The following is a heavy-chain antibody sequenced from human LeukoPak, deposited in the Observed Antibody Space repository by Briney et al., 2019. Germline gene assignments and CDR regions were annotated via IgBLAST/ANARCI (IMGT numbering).Heavy chain of an antibody. CDR3: AGDSITMVRGDLNYYYYYYMDV. D-gene: IGHD3-10*01. J-gene: IGHJ6*03. CDR1: GYTFTGYY. V-gene: IGHV1-2*02. CDR2: INPNSGGT. Sequence: ASVKVSCKASGYTFTGYYMHWVRQAPGQGLEWMGWINPNSGGTNYAQKFQGRVTMTRDTSISTAYMELRSLRSDDTAVYYCAGDSITMVRGDLNYYYYYYMDVWGKGTTVTISS.